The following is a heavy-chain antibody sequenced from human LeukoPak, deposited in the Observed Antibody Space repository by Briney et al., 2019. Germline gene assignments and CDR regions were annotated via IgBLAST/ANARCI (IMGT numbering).Heavy chain of an antibody. J-gene: IGHJ4*02. CDR1: GFTFSSYG. CDR3: ALDTAMPH. V-gene: IGHV3-30*03. Sequence: GGSLRLSCAASGFTFSSYGMHWVRQAPGKGLEWVAVISYDGSNKYYADSVKGRFTISRDNSKNTLYLQMNSLRAEGTAVYYCALDTAMPHWGQGALVTVSS. CDR2: ISYDGSNK. D-gene: IGHD5-18*01.